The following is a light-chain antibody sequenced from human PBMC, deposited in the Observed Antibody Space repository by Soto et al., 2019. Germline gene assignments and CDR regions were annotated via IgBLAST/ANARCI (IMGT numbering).Light chain of an antibody. Sequence: QAVLTQPPSASGTPGQRDTISCSGSSSNIGSSTVNWYQHLPGTAPKLLIYSNNARSSGVPDRFSGSKSGTSASLAISGLQSEDEADYYCAAWDDSLNGVEFGGGTKLTVL. CDR1: SSNIGSST. CDR2: SNN. V-gene: IGLV1-44*01. CDR3: AAWDDSLNGVE. J-gene: IGLJ2*01.